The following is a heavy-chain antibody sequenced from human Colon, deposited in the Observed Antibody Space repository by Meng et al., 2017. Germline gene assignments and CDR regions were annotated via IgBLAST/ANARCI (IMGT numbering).Heavy chain of an antibody. CDR3: AREPQRFDY. Sequence: QVQLVQSGSELKEPGASVKVSCKASGYTFTRNGMNWVRQAPGQGLEWIGWINTDTGNPTYAQGFRGRFVFSLDTSVSTAYLVISSLEPEDTAVYYCAREPQRFDYWGQGTLVTVSS. CDR1: GYTFTRNG. V-gene: IGHV7-4-1*02. J-gene: IGHJ4*02. CDR2: INTDTGNP.